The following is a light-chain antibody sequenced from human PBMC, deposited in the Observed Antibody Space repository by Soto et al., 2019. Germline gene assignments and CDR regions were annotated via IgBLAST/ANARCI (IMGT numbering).Light chain of an antibody. CDR2: AAS. J-gene: IGKJ1*01. CDR1: QSISSY. Sequence: DIQMTQSPSSLSASVGDRVTITCRASQSISSYLNWYQQKPGKAPKLLIYAASSLQSGVPSRFSGSGSGTDFTLTISSLQPEDFATYYCQQSYSTHWTFGQGTKGISN. V-gene: IGKV1-39*01. CDR3: QQSYSTHWT.